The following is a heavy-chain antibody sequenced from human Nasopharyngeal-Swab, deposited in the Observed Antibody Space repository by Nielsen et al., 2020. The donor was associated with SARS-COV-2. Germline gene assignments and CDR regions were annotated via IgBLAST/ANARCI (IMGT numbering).Heavy chain of an antibody. CDR3: ARDQYGDYGDY. CDR2: IYSGGST. J-gene: IGHJ4*02. Sequence: WIRQPPGKGLEWVSVIYSGGSTYYADSVKGRFTISRDNSKNTLYLQMNSLRAEGTAVYYCARDQYGDYGDYWGQGTLVTVSS. D-gene: IGHD4-17*01. V-gene: IGHV3-53*01.